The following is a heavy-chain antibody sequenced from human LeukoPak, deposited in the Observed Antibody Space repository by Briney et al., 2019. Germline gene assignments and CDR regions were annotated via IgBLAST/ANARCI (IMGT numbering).Heavy chain of an antibody. J-gene: IGHJ6*02. CDR2: IYYRGST. CDR1: GGSISRSSYY. D-gene: IGHD2-2*01. V-gene: IGHV4-39*07. CDR3: ARDMPSRTAYGMDV. Sequence: SETLSLTCTVSGGSISRSSYYWGWIRQPPGKGLEWIGSIYYRGSTYYNPSLKSRVTISVDTSKNQFSLKLSSVTAADTAVYYCARDMPSRTAYGMDVWGQGTTVTVSS.